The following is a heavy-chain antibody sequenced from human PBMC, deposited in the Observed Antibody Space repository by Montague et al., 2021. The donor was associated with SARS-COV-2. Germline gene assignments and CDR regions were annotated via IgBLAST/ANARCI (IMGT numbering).Heavy chain of an antibody. CDR3: AGACVVVPTTRNWFDP. V-gene: IGHV4-31*03. D-gene: IGHD2-2*01. Sequence: TLSLTCTVSGGSISSGGYYWSWIRQHPGKGLEWIGYIYYSGSTYYNPSLKSRLTISVDTSKSRFSLKLSSVTAADTAMYYCAGACVVVPTTRNWFDPWGQGTLATVSS. CDR2: IYYSGST. J-gene: IGHJ5*02. CDR1: GGSISSGGYY.